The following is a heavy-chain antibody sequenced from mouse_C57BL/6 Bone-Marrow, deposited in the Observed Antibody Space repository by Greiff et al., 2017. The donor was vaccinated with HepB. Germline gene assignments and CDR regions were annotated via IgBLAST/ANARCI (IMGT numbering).Heavy chain of an antibody. CDR2: IDPSDSYT. CDR3: ARSSYDFDC. D-gene: IGHD1-1*01. V-gene: IGHV1-69*01. Sequence: VQLQQPGAELVMPGASVKLSCKASGYTFTSYWMHWVKQRPGQGLEWIGEIDPSDSYTNYNQKFKGKSTLTVDKSSSTAYMQLSSLTSEDSAVYYCARSSYDFDCWGQGTTLTVSS. J-gene: IGHJ2*01. CDR1: GYTFTSYW.